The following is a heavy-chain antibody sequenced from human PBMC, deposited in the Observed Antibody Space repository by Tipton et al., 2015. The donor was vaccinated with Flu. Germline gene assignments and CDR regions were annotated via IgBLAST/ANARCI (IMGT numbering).Heavy chain of an antibody. CDR1: GGSISSYY. CDR2: IYYSGST. J-gene: IGHJ4*02. D-gene: IGHD3-10*01. Sequence: TLSLTCTVSGGSISSYYWSWIRQPPGKGLEWIGYIYYSGSTNYNPSLKSRVTISVDTSKNQFSLKLSSVTAADTAVYYCARAGAGGYYGSGSYYDWGQGTLVTVSS. CDR3: ARAGAGGYYGSGSYYD. V-gene: IGHV4-59*01.